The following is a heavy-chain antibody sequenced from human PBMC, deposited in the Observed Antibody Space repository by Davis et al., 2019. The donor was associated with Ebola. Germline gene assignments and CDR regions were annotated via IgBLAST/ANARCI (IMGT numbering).Heavy chain of an antibody. CDR3: ARDHGSGWYDS. D-gene: IGHD6-19*01. Sequence: GGSLRLSCAASGFTFSSYTMTWVRQAPGKGLEWVSVIYSGGSTYYADSVKGRFTISRDNSKNTLYLQMNSLRAEDTAVYYCARDHGSGWYDSWGQGTTVTVSS. V-gene: IGHV3-53*01. CDR1: GFTFSSYT. J-gene: IGHJ6*02. CDR2: IYSGGST.